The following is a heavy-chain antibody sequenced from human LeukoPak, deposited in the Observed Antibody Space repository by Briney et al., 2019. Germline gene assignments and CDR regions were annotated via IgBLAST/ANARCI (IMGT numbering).Heavy chain of an antibody. J-gene: IGHJ4*02. D-gene: IGHD6-13*01. CDR1: GYTFTTYY. Sequence: ASVKVSCKASGYTFTTYYMHWLRQAPGQGLEWMGIINLSGGDTTYSQKFQGRVTMTRDMSTSTAYMELRSLRSDDTAVYYCARGPGYSSSWVDYWGQGTLVTVSS. CDR3: ARGPGYSSSWVDY. CDR2: INLSGGDT. V-gene: IGHV1-46*01.